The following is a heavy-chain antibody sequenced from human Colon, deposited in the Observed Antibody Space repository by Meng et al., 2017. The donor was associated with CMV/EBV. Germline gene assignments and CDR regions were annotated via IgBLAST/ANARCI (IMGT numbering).Heavy chain of an antibody. CDR2: IGTAGDT. CDR3: ARDPGDGSD. CDR1: GFTFSSYD. Sequence: GESLKISCAACGFTFSSYDMHWVRQATGKGLEWVSAIGTAGDTYYPGSVKGQFTISRENAKNSLYLQMNSLRAEDTAVYYCARDPGDGSDWGQGTLVTVSS. J-gene: IGHJ4*02. V-gene: IGHV3-13*03. D-gene: IGHD2-15*01.